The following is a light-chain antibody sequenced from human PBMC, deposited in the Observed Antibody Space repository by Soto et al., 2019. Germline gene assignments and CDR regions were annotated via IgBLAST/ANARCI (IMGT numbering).Light chain of an antibody. CDR1: QSVSSSS. CDR2: GAS. V-gene: IGKV3-20*01. J-gene: IGKJ1*01. CDR3: XQYGSSPRT. Sequence: DIVMTQSPATLSVSPGDSVTLSCRASQSVSSSSLAWYQQKPGQAPRLLIYGASSRATGIPDRFSGSGSGTDFTLTISRLEPEDFAVYYCXQYGSSPRTVGQGTKV.